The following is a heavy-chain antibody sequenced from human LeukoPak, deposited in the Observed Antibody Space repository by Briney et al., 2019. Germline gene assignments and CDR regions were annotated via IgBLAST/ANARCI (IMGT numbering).Heavy chain of an antibody. D-gene: IGHD4-17*01. CDR1: GFTVSSNY. CDR3: ARSGYGDYVDY. V-gene: IGHV3-53*01. CDR2: IYSGGST. Sequence: PGGSLRLSCAASGFTVSSNYMSWVRQAPGKGLEWVSVIYSGGSTYYADSVKGRFTIPRDNSKNTLYLQMNSLRAEDTAVYYCARSGYGDYVDYWGQGTLVTVSS. J-gene: IGHJ4*02.